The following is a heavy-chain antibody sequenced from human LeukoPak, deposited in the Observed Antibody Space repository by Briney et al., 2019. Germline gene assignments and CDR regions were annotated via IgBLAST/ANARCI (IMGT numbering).Heavy chain of an antibody. V-gene: IGHV3-21*01. J-gene: IGHJ4*02. CDR2: ISSSSSYI. Sequence: GGSLRLPRAASGFTFSSYSMNWVRQAPGKGLEWVSSISSSSSYIYYADSVKGRFTISRDNAKNSLYLQMNSLRAEDTAVYYCARDSYDWNYNIDYWGQGTLVTVSS. D-gene: IGHD1-7*01. CDR3: ARDSYDWNYNIDY. CDR1: GFTFSSYS.